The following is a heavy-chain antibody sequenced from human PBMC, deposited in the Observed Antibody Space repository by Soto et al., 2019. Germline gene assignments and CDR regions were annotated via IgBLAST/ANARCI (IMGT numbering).Heavy chain of an antibody. D-gene: IGHD2-2*01. V-gene: IGHV3-30*18. Sequence: GGSLRLSCVASGFTFSSYGMHWVRQAPGKGLEWVAVISYDGNNKYHVDSVKGRFTISRDNSKNTLFLQMNSLRAEDTAVYYCAKAQGYCSSTSCREAYYYYGMDVGGQGTTVTVSS. CDR3: AKAQGYCSSTSCREAYYYYGMDV. CDR2: ISYDGNNK. J-gene: IGHJ6*02. CDR1: GFTFSSYG.